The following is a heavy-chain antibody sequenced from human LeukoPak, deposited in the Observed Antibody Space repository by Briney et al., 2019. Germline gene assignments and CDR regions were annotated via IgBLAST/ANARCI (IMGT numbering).Heavy chain of an antibody. V-gene: IGHV3-20*04. J-gene: IGHJ4*02. Sequence: GGSLRLSCAASGFTFDDYGMSWVRQAPGKGLEWVSGINWNGGSTGYADSVKGRFTISRDNAKNSLYLQMNSLRAEDTAVYYCARVGSYFPFDYWGQGTLVTVSS. CDR2: INWNGGST. CDR3: ARVGSYFPFDY. D-gene: IGHD1-26*01. CDR1: GFTFDDYG.